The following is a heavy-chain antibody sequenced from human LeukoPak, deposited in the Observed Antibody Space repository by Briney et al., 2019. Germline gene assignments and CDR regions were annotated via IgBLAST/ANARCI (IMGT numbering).Heavy chain of an antibody. V-gene: IGHV3-7*01. Sequence: TRRLCWGASGFNFRSHCGRWVLKATGKGLEWVANTNQDGSAKNYVDSVRGRFTISRDNPENSLYLQMNSLRAEDTAVYYCAREGFLDYWGQGTLVTVSS. J-gene: IGHJ4*02. CDR2: TNQDGSAK. CDR1: GFNFRSHC. D-gene: IGHD2/OR15-2a*01. CDR3: AREGFLDY.